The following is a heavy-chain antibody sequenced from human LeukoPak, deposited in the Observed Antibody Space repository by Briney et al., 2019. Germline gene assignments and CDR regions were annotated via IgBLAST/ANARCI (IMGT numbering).Heavy chain of an antibody. D-gene: IGHD3-3*01. CDR3: ARVMGTDYDFWSGSTRDYYYMDV. CDR2: IYHSGST. Sequence: SQTLSLTCTVSGGSISSGGYYWSWIRQPPGKGLEWIGYIYHSGSTYYNPSLKSRVTISVDRSKNQFSLKLSSVTAADTAVYYCARVMGTDYDFWSGSTRDYYYMDVWGKGTTVTVSS. J-gene: IGHJ6*03. CDR1: GGSISSGGYY. V-gene: IGHV4-30-2*01.